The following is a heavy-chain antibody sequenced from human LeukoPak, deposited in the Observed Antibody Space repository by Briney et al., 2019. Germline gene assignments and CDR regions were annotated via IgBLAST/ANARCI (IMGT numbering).Heavy chain of an antibody. CDR2: IYSGGST. CDR1: GFTFSSYW. V-gene: IGHV3-53*01. J-gene: IGHJ4*02. D-gene: IGHD2-21*01. Sequence: GGSLRLSCAASGFTFSSYWMHWVRQAPGKGLEWVSVIYSGGSTYYADSVKGRFTISRDNSKNTLYLQMNSLRAEDTAVYYCARLCGGDCYWDYYFDYWGQGTLVTVSS. CDR3: ARLCGGDCYWDYYFDY.